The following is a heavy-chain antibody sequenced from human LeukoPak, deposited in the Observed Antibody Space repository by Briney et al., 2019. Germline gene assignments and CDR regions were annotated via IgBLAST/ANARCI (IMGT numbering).Heavy chain of an antibody. J-gene: IGHJ4*02. Sequence: PGGPLRLSCAASGFTVSTYAMSWVRQAPGKGLEWVSVISGSGGSTYYADSVKGRFTISRDNSKNTLYLQMNSLRAGDTAVYYCAKGTTTLVVTKIDYWGQGTLVTVSS. D-gene: IGHD4-23*01. CDR2: ISGSGGST. V-gene: IGHV3-23*01. CDR1: GFTVSTYA. CDR3: AKGTTTLVVTKIDY.